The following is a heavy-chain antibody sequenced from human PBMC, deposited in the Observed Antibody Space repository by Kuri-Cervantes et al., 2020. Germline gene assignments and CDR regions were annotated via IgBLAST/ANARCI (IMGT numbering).Heavy chain of an antibody. CDR1: GFTFSSYA. D-gene: IGHD3-16*02. CDR3: AREGFSLGELSFPLGD. Sequence: GGSLRLSCAAPGFTFSSYAMHWVRQAPGKGLEWVAVISYDGSNKYYADSVKGRFTISRDNSKNTLYLQMNSLRAEDTAVYYCAREGFSLGELSFPLGDWGQGTLVTVSS. CDR2: ISYDGSNK. V-gene: IGHV3-30-3*01. J-gene: IGHJ4*02.